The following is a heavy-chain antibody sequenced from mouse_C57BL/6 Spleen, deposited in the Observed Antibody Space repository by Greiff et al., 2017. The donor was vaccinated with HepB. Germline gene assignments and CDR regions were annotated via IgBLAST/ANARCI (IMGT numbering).Heavy chain of an antibody. CDR3: ARKEGYDYASYWYFDV. J-gene: IGHJ1*03. D-gene: IGHD2-4*01. CDR1: GYTFTSYW. Sequence: QVQLQQSGAELVRPGSSVKLSCKASGYTFTSYWMHWVKQRPIQGLEWIGNIDPSDSETHYNQKFKDKATLTVDKSSSTAYMQLSSLTSEDSAVYYCARKEGYDYASYWYFDVWGTGTTVTVSS. V-gene: IGHV1-52*01. CDR2: IDPSDSET.